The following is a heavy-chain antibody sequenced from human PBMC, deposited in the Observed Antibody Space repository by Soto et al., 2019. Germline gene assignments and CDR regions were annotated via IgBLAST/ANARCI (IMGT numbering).Heavy chain of an antibody. V-gene: IGHV1-18*01. Sequence: ASVKVSCKASGYTFTSYGISWVRQAPGQGLEWMGWISAYNGNTNYAQKLQGSVTMTTDTSTSTAYMELRSLRSDDTAVYYCATDSMGFRILDNWGQGTLVTVSS. CDR3: ATDSMGFRILDN. CDR1: GYTFTSYG. CDR2: ISAYNGNT. J-gene: IGHJ4*02.